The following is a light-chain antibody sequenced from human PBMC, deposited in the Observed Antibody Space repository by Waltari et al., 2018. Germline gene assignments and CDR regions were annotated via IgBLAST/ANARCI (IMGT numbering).Light chain of an antibody. CDR2: WAS. V-gene: IGKV4-1*01. CDR3: QQYYSSPIS. CDR1: RSVFYNSNNKNY. J-gene: IGKJ5*01. Sequence: EIVMTQSPDSLAGSLGERAAINCKSSRSVFYNSNNKNYLAWYQQKPRQPPKLLINWASSRESGVPDRFSGSGSGTDFTLTISSLQAEDVAVYYCQQYYSSPISFGQGTRLEIK.